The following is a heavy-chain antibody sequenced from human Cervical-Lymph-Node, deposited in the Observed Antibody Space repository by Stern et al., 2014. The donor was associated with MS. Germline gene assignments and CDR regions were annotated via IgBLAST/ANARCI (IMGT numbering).Heavy chain of an antibody. D-gene: IGHD2-2*01. J-gene: IGHJ5*01. V-gene: IGHV4-59*01. CDR2: IDYSGST. CDR3: ARALRNAYTWFDP. Sequence: VQLLESGPGLVKPSETLSLTCTVSGGSIYNYYWTWIRQPPGKGLEWIGHIDYSGSTNYNHSLESRVTMSVDSSKNEFSLILTSVTAADTAVYYCARALRNAYTWFDPWGQGTLVTVSS. CDR1: GGSIYNYY.